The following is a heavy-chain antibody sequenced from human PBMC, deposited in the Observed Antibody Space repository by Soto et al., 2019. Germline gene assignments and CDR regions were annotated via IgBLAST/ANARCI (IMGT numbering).Heavy chain of an antibody. CDR1: GFTFSDYY. J-gene: IGHJ4*02. Sequence: GGSLRLSCAASGFTFSDYYMSWVRQAPGKGLEWVSYISSSGSTIYYADSVKGRFTISRDNAKNSLYLQMNSLRAEDTAVYYCARDRWYCSSTSCSGLYWGQGTLVTVS. CDR2: ISSSGSTI. D-gene: IGHD2-2*01. V-gene: IGHV3-11*01. CDR3: ARDRWYCSSTSCSGLY.